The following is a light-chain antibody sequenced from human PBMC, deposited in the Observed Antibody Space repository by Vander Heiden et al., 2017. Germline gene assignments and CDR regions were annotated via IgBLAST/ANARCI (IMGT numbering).Light chain of an antibody. Sequence: DIVMTHSPDSLPVSLGERATINCKSSQSVLYSSNNKNYLAWYQQKPGQPPKLLIYWASTRESGVPDRFSGSGSGTDFTLTISSLQAEDVAVYYCQQYDCTPFLTFGGGTKVEIK. CDR3: QQYDCTPFLT. CDR2: WAS. CDR1: QSVLYSSNNKNY. V-gene: IGKV4-1*01. J-gene: IGKJ4*01.